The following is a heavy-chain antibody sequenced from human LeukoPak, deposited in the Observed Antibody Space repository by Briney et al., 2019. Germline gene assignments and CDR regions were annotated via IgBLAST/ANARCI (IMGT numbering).Heavy chain of an antibody. CDR1: GGTFSSYA. CDR3: ARDTDNVIVGAYKPDY. J-gene: IGHJ4*02. Sequence: GSSVRVSCKASGGTFSSYAISWVRQAPGQGLEWMGRIIPIFGTANYAQKFQGRVTITTDESTSTAYMELSSLRSEDTAVYYCARDTDNVIVGAYKPDYWGQGTLVTVSS. CDR2: IIPIFGTA. D-gene: IGHD1-26*01. V-gene: IGHV1-69*05.